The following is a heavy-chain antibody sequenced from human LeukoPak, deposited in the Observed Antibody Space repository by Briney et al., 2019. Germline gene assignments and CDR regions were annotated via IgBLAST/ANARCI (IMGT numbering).Heavy chain of an antibody. V-gene: IGHV4-61*02. CDR3: ARGAFLDYYDSSGYYG. D-gene: IGHD3-22*01. CDR1: GDSISSGDYY. J-gene: IGHJ4*02. CDR2: ISSSGST. Sequence: SQTLSLTCTVSGDSISSGDYYWSWIRQPAGKGLEWIGRISSSGSTNYNPSLKSRVTISVDTSKNQFSLKLSSVTAADTAVYYCARGAFLDYYDSSGYYGWGQGTLVTVSS.